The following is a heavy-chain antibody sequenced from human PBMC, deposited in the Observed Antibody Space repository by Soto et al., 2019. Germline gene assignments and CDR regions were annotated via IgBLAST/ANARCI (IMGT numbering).Heavy chain of an antibody. CDR3: ARDGEITFGGVIVTWASFDY. CDR1: GYTFTSYG. J-gene: IGHJ4*02. Sequence: QVQLVQSGAEVKKPGASVKVSCKASGYTFTSYGISWVRQAPGQGLEWMGWISAYNGNTNYAQKLQGRVTMTTDTSTSTAYMELRSLRSDDTAVYYCARDGEITFGGVIVTWASFDYWGQGTLVTVSS. CDR2: ISAYNGNT. D-gene: IGHD3-16*02. V-gene: IGHV1-18*01.